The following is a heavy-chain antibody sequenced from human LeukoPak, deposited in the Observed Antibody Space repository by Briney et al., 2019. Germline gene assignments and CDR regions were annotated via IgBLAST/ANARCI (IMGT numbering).Heavy chain of an antibody. CDR2: IYTSGST. CDR1: GGSLSSYY. CDR3: ARDIVVVPAAKIDYYYYMDV. J-gene: IGHJ6*03. D-gene: IGHD2-2*01. Sequence: SETLSLTCTVSGGSLSSYYWSWIRQPAGKGLEWIGRIYTSGSTNYNPSLKSRVTMSVDTSKNQFSLKLSSVTAADTAVYYCARDIVVVPAAKIDYYYYMDVWGKGTTVTVSS. V-gene: IGHV4-4*07.